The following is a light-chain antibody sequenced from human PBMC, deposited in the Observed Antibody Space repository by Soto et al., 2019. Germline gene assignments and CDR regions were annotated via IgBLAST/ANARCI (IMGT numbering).Light chain of an antibody. J-gene: IGKJ1*01. Sequence: EIVLTQSPGTLSLSPGERATLSCRASQSVPKNYLAWYQQEPGQAPRLLVHDVSLRATGIPHRFSGGGSGTDFTLTISRLEPEDFAVYYCHQYANYPQTFGQGTKIEI. CDR3: HQYANYPQT. CDR1: QSVPKNY. V-gene: IGKV3-20*01. CDR2: DVS.